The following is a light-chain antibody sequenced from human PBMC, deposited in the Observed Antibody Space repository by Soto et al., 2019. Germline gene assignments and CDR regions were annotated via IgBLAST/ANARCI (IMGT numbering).Light chain of an antibody. CDR2: RTS. CDR3: HQTYTAMWT. Sequence: QMTQSPSSLSASVGDRVTITCRASQGVRTYLNWYQQKPGKAPNLLIYRTSTLHSGVPSRFSGDGFGTDFTLTISSLQPDDFATYYCHQTYTAMWTFGQGTKVDIK. V-gene: IGKV1-39*01. J-gene: IGKJ1*01. CDR1: QGVRTY.